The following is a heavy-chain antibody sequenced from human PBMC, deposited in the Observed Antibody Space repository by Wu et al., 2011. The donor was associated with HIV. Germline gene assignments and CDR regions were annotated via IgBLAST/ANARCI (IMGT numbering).Heavy chain of an antibody. J-gene: IGHJ6*03. CDR3: ALPFSTSFRKTSDFHMDI. D-gene: IGHD6-6*01. CDR2: IIGIFGKA. V-gene: IGHV1-69*14. CDR1: GGTFSSHG. Sequence: QVQLVQSGPEVKKPGSSVKVSCKASGGTFSSHGISWVRQAPGQGLEWMGGIIGIFGKANYAQKFQGRVTITADKSTSTAYMELRSLRSEDTAIYYCALPFSTSFRKTSDFHMDIWGIGTTVTVSS.